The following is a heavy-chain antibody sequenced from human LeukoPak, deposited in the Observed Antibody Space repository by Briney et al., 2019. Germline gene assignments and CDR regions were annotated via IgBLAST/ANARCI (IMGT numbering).Heavy chain of an antibody. CDR3: ARDRDVVLIAAPGY. D-gene: IGHD2-15*01. CDR2: VSASNGNT. Sequence: ASVKVSCKTSDYTFTNFGVSWVRQAPGQGLECMGWVSASNGNTNYAQNFQGRVTMTTDTSTRTAYMELRSLRSDDTAVYYCARDRDVVLIAAPGYWGQGTLVTVSS. V-gene: IGHV1-18*01. J-gene: IGHJ4*02. CDR1: DYTFTNFG.